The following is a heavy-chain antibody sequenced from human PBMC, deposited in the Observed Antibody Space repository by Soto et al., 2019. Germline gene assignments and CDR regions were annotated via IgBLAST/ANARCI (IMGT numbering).Heavy chain of an antibody. V-gene: IGHV3-30*18. CDR1: GFTFSSYG. D-gene: IGHD6-19*01. CDR2: ISDDGGNK. CDR3: SKEVFMAGTNFYDGMDV. J-gene: IGHJ6*02. Sequence: QVQLVESGGGVVQPGRSLRLSCAASGFTFSSYGMHWVRQAPGKGLEWVAVISDDGGNKYYADSVKGRFTISRDNSKNTLYLQMNSLRAEDTAVYYCSKEVFMAGTNFYDGMDVWGQGTTVTVSS.